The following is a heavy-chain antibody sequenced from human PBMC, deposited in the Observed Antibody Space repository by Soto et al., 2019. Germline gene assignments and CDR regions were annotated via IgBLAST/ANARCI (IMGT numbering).Heavy chain of an antibody. V-gene: IGHV4-39*01. J-gene: IGHJ6*02. Sequence: ASETRSLTCTVSGGSITSPTDYWVWIRQPPGKGLERIGNVYYSGRSYYNPSLKSRLAISVDTSNNHFSLRLTSVTAADPAVYYCARHVDWRGQLPGDMDVWGQGTMVTVSS. CDR1: GGSITSPTDY. CDR2: VYYSGRS. D-gene: IGHD3-10*01. CDR3: ARHVDWRGQLPGDMDV.